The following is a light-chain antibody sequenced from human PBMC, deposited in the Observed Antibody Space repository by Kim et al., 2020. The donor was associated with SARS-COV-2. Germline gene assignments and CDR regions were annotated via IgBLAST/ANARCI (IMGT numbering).Light chain of an antibody. CDR3: QAWDSSTVV. CDR1: KLEDKF. CDR2: QDA. V-gene: IGLV3-1*01. Sequence: SYELTQPPSVSVSPGQTASITCSGEKLEDKFACWYQQKPGQSPVLVIYQDAKRPSGIPERFSGSNSGNTATLTISGAQAMDEADCYCQAWDSSTVVFGGGTQLTVL. J-gene: IGLJ2*01.